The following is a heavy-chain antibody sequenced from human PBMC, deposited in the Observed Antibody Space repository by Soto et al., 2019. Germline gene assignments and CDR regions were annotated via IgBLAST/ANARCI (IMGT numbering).Heavy chain of an antibody. Sequence: QVQLVGSGGGVVQPGRSLRLSCEASGFTFSSYGIHWVRQAPGKGLEWVAVISFDGSNKYYGDSVKGRFTVSRDNSKNTLYLQMNSLRTEDTAVYFCAKDQGSAWFLIDYWGQGTLVTVSS. CDR2: ISFDGSNK. CDR1: GFTFSSYG. CDR3: AKDQGSAWFLIDY. D-gene: IGHD6-19*01. V-gene: IGHV3-30*18. J-gene: IGHJ4*02.